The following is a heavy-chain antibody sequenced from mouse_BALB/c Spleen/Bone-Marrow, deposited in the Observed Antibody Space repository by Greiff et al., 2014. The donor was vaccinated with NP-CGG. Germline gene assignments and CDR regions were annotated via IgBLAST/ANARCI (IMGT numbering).Heavy chain of an antibody. D-gene: IGHD3-2*01. V-gene: IGHV14-3*02. J-gene: IGHJ3*01. CDR3: ARGVRQLGLPF. Sequence: VQLKESGAELVKPGASVKLSCTSSGFNIRDTYIHWVEQRPEQGLEWIGKIDPAKDNTEYDPKFQGKATITADTPSNTAYLQLSSLTSEDTAVYYCARGVRQLGLPFWGQGTLVTVPT. CDR1: GFNIRDTY. CDR2: IDPAKDNT.